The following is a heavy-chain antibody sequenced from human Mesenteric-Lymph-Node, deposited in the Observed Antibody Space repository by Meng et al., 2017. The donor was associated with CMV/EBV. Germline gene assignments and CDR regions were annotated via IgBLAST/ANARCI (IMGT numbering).Heavy chain of an antibody. CDR3: ARSPYGSGSYNYYGMDV. CDR1: SIISSSYY. Sequence: SIISSSYYWGWSRQPPGKGLECIGTINYSGSTYYNPSLKSRVTISVDTSRNQFSLKLSSVTAADTAVYYCARSPYGSGSYNYYGMDVWGQGTTVTVSS. D-gene: IGHD3-10*01. CDR2: INYSGST. J-gene: IGHJ6*02. V-gene: IGHV4-39*07.